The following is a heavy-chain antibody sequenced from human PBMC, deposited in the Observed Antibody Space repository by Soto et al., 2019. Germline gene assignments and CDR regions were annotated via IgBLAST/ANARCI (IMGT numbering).Heavy chain of an antibody. J-gene: IGHJ5*02. CDR2: VSGGSGVT. V-gene: IGHV3-23*01. CDR3: TRWNGYGDL. CDR1: GFSFSTYG. D-gene: IGHD1-1*01. Sequence: EMQLLESGGGLVQPGGSLRLSCVVSGFSFSTYGVTWVRQAPGKGLEWVCGVSGGSGVTHYTDSVKGRFTISGDDSQNPVYLPMPRLRGEDTAVYYCTRWNGYGDLWGQGTLVTVSS.